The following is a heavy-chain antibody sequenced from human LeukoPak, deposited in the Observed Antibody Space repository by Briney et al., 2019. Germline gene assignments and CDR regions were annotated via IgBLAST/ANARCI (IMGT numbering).Heavy chain of an antibody. D-gene: IGHD3/OR15-3a*01. CDR1: GFTFSSYG. J-gene: IGHJ5*02. CDR2: ISYDGSNK. Sequence: GGSLRLSCAASGFTFSSYGMHWVRQAPGKGLEWVAVISYDGSNKYYADSVKGRFTISRDNSKNTLYLQMNSLRAEDTAVYYCAKDVWTGYGPTEFDPWGQGTLVTVSS. V-gene: IGHV3-30*18. CDR3: AKDVWTGYGPTEFDP.